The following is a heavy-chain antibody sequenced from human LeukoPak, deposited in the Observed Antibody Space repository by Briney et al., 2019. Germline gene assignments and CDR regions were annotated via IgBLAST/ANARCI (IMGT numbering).Heavy chain of an antibody. CDR2: VSYAGT. Sequence: SETLSLTCTVSGGSIDTFFWTWIRQPPGKGLEWIGYVSYAGTSYNPSLKSRLTISLDTSKTQFFVNLTSVTAADTGVYYCARGMRIAVAGYWFDPWGQGALVTVSS. CDR1: GGSIDTFF. CDR3: ARGMRIAVAGYWFDP. V-gene: IGHV4-59*01. D-gene: IGHD6-19*01. J-gene: IGHJ5*02.